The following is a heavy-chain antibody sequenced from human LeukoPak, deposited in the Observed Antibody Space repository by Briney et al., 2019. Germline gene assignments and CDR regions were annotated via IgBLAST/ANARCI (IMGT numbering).Heavy chain of an antibody. J-gene: IGHJ5*02. CDR1: GGSISSSSYY. CDR2: IYYSGST. CDR3: ARDLPPWNLLGSWGNWFDP. D-gene: IGHD1-7*01. V-gene: IGHV4-39*07. Sequence: SETLSLTCTVSGGSISSSSYYWGWIRQPPGKGLEWIGSIYYSGSTNYNPSLKSRVTMSVDTSKNQFSLKLSSVTAADTAVYYCARDLPPWNLLGSWGNWFDPWGQGTLVTVSS.